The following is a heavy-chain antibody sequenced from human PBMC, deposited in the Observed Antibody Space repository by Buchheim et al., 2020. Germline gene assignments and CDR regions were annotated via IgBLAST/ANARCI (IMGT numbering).Heavy chain of an antibody. CDR1: TFTVSSTY. J-gene: IGHJ5*02. V-gene: IGHV3-66*02. CDR3: ARGRPFDT. CDR2: IYSCGTT. Sequence: EVQLVESGGGLVQPGGSLRLSCATSTFTVSSTYMSWVRQAPGKGLEWVSVIYSCGTTYYADSVKGRFTISRDNLKNTLYLQMNSLRVEDTAVYFCARGRPFDTWGQGTL.